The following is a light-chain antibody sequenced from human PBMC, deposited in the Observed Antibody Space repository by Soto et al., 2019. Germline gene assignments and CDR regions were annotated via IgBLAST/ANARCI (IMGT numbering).Light chain of an antibody. CDR3: QSYDSTKLVV. Sequence: NFMLTQPHSVSESPGKTVTISCTRSSGRIANNYVQWYQQRPGSAPTTVIFEFNRRPSGVPDRFSGSIDSSSNSASLTISGLKTEDESDYYCQSYDSTKLVVFGGGTKLTVL. CDR1: SGRIANNY. V-gene: IGLV6-57*04. J-gene: IGLJ2*01. CDR2: EFN.